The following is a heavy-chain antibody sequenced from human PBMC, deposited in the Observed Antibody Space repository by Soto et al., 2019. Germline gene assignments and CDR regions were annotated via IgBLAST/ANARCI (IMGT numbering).Heavy chain of an antibody. D-gene: IGHD6-6*01. V-gene: IGHV1-8*01. J-gene: IGHJ6*02. CDR2: MNPNSGNT. CDR3: ERSRGYSSSPKIPYYYSGMDV. CDR1: GYTFTSYD. Sequence: QVQLVQSGAEVKKPGASVKVSCKASGYTFTSYDINWVRQDTGQGLEWMGWMNPNSGNTGYAQKFQGRDTMTRNNSISTYYIELSSLRSEDKAVYYCERSRGYSSSPKIPYYYSGMDVWGQGTTGTV.